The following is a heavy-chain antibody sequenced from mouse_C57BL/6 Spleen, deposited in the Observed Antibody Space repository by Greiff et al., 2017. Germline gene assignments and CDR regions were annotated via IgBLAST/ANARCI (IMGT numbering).Heavy chain of an antibody. V-gene: IGHV1-52*01. Sequence: QVQLQQPGAELVRPGSSVKLSCKASSYTFTSYWMHWVKQRPIQGLEWIGNIDPSDSETHYNQKFKDKATLTVDKSSTTAYMQLSSLTSEDSAVYYCARGGDEDGFAYWGQGTLVTVSA. CDR3: ARGGDEDGFAY. CDR2: IDPSDSET. J-gene: IGHJ3*01. CDR1: SYTFTSYW.